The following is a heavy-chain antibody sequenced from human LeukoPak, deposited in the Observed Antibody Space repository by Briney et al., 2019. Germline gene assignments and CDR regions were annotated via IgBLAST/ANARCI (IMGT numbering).Heavy chain of an antibody. D-gene: IGHD1-26*01. CDR2: IYYSGST. Sequence: SETLSLTCTVSGGSISSYYWSWIRQPPGKGLEWIGYIYYSGSTNYNPSLKSRVTISVDKSKNQFSLKLSSVTAADTAVYYCARDHGGIVGATGYWGQGTLVTVSS. CDR1: GGSISSYY. J-gene: IGHJ4*02. CDR3: ARDHGGIVGATGY. V-gene: IGHV4-59*12.